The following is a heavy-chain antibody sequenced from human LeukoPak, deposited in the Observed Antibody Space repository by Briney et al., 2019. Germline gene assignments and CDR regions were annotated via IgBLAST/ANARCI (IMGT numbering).Heavy chain of an antibody. V-gene: IGHV4-34*01. CDR1: GGSFSGYY. Sequence: NPSETLSLTCAVYGGSFSGYYWSWIRQPPGKGLEWIGEINHSGSTNSNPSLKSRVTISVGTSKNQFSLKLSSVTAADTAVYYCARVRGYYFDYWGQGTLVTVSS. CDR2: INHSGST. J-gene: IGHJ4*02. CDR3: ARVRGYYFDY. D-gene: IGHD3-10*01.